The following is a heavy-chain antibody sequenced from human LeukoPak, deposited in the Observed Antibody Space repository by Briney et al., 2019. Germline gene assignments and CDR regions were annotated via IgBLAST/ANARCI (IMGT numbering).Heavy chain of an antibody. D-gene: IGHD6-13*01. Sequence: GGSLRLSCAASGFTFSSYWMHWVRQAPGKGLVWVSRIRADGKSTDYADSVKGRFTISRDNAKNTVYLQMNSLSAEDTAVYYCARDMTGIAAAGTFNYWGQGTLVTVSS. CDR3: ARDMTGIAAAGTFNY. CDR2: IRADGKST. J-gene: IGHJ4*02. CDR1: GFTFSSYW. V-gene: IGHV3-74*01.